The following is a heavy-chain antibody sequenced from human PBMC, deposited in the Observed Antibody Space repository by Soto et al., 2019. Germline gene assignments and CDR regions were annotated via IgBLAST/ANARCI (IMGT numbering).Heavy chain of an antibody. D-gene: IGHD6-13*01. CDR3: ARVHSSSWYWWFDP. Sequence: PSETLSLTCTVSGGSISSHYWSWIRQPPGKGLEWIGYIYYSGSTNYNPSLKSRVTISVDTSKNQFSLKLTSVTAADTAVYYCARVHSSSWYWWFDPWGQGTLVTVSS. J-gene: IGHJ5*02. CDR1: GGSISSHY. CDR2: IYYSGST. V-gene: IGHV4-59*11.